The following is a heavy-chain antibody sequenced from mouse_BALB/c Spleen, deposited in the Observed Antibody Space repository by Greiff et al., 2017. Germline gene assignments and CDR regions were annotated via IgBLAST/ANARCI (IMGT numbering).Heavy chain of an antibody. CDR1: GFNIKDTY. D-gene: IGHD1-2*01. V-gene: IGHV14-3*02. CDR3: ARSTATRAMDY. Sequence: EVKLVESGAELVKPGASVKLSCTASGFNIKDTYMHWVKQRPEQGLEWIGRIDPANGNTKYDPKFQGKATITADTSSNTAYLQLSSLTSEDTAVYYCARSTATRAMDYWGQGTSVTVSS. CDR2: IDPANGNT. J-gene: IGHJ4*01.